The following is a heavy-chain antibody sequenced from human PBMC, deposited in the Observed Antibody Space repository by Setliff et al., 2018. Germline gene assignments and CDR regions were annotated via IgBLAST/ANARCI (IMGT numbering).Heavy chain of an antibody. CDR2: ISGYNGNT. Sequence: ASVKVSCKTSGFMFYTFGFSWVRHVPEQGFEWMGCISGYNGNTNYAQKFQDRVTVTMDTSTSTIYMELRSLRSDDTAVYYCATDHYNHFDVWGQGTMVTVSS. CDR3: ATDHYNHFDV. D-gene: IGHD4-4*01. CDR1: GFMFYTFG. V-gene: IGHV1-18*01. J-gene: IGHJ3*01.